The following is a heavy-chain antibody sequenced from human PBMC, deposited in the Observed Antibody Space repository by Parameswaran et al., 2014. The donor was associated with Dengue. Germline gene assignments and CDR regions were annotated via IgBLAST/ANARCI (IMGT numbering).Heavy chain of an antibody. CDR2: INHSGST. Sequence: RWIRQPPGKGLEWIGEINHSGSTNYNPSLKSRVTISVDTSKNQFSLKLSSVTAADTAVYYCARGAEVDYWGQGTLVTVSS. CDR3: ARGAEVDY. V-gene: IGHV4-34*01. J-gene: IGHJ4*02.